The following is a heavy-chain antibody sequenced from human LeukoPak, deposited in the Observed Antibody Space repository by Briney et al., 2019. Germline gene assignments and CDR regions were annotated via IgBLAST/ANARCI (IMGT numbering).Heavy chain of an antibody. V-gene: IGHV4-34*01. J-gene: IGHJ5*02. Sequence: SETLSLTCAVYGGSFSGYYWSWIRQLPGKGLEWIGEINHSGSTNYNPSLKSRVTISVDTSKNQFSLKLSSVTAADTAVYYCARHSIVVVVAATQNWFDPWGQGTLVTVSS. D-gene: IGHD2-15*01. CDR1: GGSFSGYY. CDR3: ARHSIVVVVAATQNWFDP. CDR2: INHSGST.